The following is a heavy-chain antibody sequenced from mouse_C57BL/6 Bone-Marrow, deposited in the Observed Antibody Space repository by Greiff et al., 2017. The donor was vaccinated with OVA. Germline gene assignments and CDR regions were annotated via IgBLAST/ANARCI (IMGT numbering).Heavy chain of an antibody. CDR2: IYPRSGNT. CDR3: ARGDITTVVGY. V-gene: IGHV1-81*01. J-gene: IGHJ2*01. D-gene: IGHD1-1*01. CDR1: GYTFTSYG. Sequence: ESGAELARPGASVKLSCKASGYTFTSYGISWVKQRTGQGLEWIGEIYPRSGNTYYNEKFKGKATLTADKSSSTAYMELRSLTSEDSAVYFCARGDITTVVGYWGQGTTLTVSS.